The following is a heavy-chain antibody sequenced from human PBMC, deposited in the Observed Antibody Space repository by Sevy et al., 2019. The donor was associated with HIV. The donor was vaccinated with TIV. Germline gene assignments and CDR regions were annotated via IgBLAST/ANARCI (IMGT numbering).Heavy chain of an antibody. CDR1: GFTLSKYS. V-gene: IGHV3-23*01. CDR2: LSFGCGEI. J-gene: IGHJ4*02. Sequence: GGSLRLSCAASGFTLSKYSMSWVRQPPGKGLEWVSTLSFGCGEINYAHSVKGRFTISRDNSKSSVYLQMNNLRPEDTAVYYGPREGCTKPHDYWGQGTLVTVSS. CDR3: PREGCTKPHDY. D-gene: IGHD2-8*01.